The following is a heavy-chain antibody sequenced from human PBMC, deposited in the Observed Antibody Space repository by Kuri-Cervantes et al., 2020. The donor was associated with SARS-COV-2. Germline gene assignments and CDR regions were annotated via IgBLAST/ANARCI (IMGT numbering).Heavy chain of an antibody. V-gene: IGHV1-2*02. Sequence: ASVKVSCKASGYTFTSYAMHWVRQAPGQRLEWMGWINTKTGDTKYAQNFQGRVTATRDTSISTAYMELSRLRLDDTAAFYCVRFRYYDSMRNASDIWGQGTMVTVSS. CDR2: INTKTGDT. D-gene: IGHD3-22*01. J-gene: IGHJ3*02. CDR3: VRFRYYDSMRNASDI. CDR1: GYTFTSYA.